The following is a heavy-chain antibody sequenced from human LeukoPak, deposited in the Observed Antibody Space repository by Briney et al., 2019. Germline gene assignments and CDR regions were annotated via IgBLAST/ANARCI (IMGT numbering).Heavy chain of an antibody. V-gene: IGHV3-7*04. J-gene: IGHJ4*02. Sequence: PVGSLRLSCAVSGFTFSNSWMSWVRQAPGRGLEWVANIHPEGNEKYHVESVKGRFTISRDNAENLLFMQMNGLRVEDTAVYYCARGDAFSGDHWGQGTLVTVSS. CDR3: ARGDAFSGDH. CDR2: IHPEGNEK. CDR1: GFTFSNSW.